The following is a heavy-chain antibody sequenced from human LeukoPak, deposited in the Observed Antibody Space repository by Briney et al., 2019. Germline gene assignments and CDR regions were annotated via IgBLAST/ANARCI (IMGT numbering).Heavy chain of an antibody. CDR1: GFTFDDYA. D-gene: IGHD1-26*01. CDR3: AKDMTYRVGATDAFDI. V-gene: IGHV3-9*01. Sequence: GRSLRLSCAASGFTFDDYAMRWVRQAPGKGLEWVSGISWNSGSIGYADSVKGRFTISRDNAKNSLYLQMNSLRAEDTALYYCAKDMTYRVGATDAFDIWGQGTMVTVSS. CDR2: ISWNSGSI. J-gene: IGHJ3*02.